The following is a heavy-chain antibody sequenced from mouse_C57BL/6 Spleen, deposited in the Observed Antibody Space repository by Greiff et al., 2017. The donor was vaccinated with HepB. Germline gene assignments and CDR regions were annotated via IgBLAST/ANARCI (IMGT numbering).Heavy chain of an antibody. J-gene: IGHJ2*01. Sequence: VQLQESGAELVRPGASVTLSCKASGYTFTDYEMHWVKQTPVHGLEWIGAIDPETGGTAYNQKFKGKAILTADKSSSTAYMELRSLTSEDSAVYYCTRSVGLPVRYFDYWGQGTTLTVSS. CDR1: GYTFTDYE. CDR3: TRSVGLPVRYFDY. D-gene: IGHD2-2*01. CDR2: IDPETGGT. V-gene: IGHV1-15*01.